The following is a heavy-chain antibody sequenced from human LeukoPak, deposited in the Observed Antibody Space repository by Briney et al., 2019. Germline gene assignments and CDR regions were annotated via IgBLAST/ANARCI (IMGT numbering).Heavy chain of an antibody. CDR2: IGGGHT. V-gene: IGHV3-23*01. CDR1: GFTFSNFA. J-gene: IGHJ4*01. D-gene: IGHD3-10*01. Sequence: GGSLRLSCAASGFTFSNFAMNWVRQAPGKGLEWVAAIGGGHTFYADSVKGRFTISRDNSKNTLYLQMNSLGAEDTAVYFCVKRIDGSGSYYIDYWGHGILVTVSS. CDR3: VKRIDGSGSYYIDY.